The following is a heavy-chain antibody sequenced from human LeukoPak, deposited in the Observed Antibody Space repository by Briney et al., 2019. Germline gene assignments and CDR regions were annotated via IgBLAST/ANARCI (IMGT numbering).Heavy chain of an antibody. CDR3: ARALDQQLPFDY. V-gene: IGHV3-33*08. CDR1: GFTFSSYG. Sequence: GGSLRLSCAASGFTFSSYGMHWVRQAPGKGLEWVAVIWYDGSNKYYADSVKGRFTISRDNSKNTLYLQMNSLRAEDTAVYYCARALDQQLPFDYWGQGTLVTVSS. CDR2: IWYDGSNK. J-gene: IGHJ4*02. D-gene: IGHD6-13*01.